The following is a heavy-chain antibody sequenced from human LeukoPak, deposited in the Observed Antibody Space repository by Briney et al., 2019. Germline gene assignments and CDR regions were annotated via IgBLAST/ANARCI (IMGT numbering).Heavy chain of an antibody. D-gene: IGHD5-24*01. J-gene: IGHJ5*02. V-gene: IGHV4-34*01. CDR3: ARSLVRWLQFGGSWFDP. Sequence: PSETLSLTCAVYGGSFSGYYWSWIRQPPGKGLEWIGEINHSGSTNYNPSLKSRVTISVDTSKNQFSLKLSSVTAADTAVYYCARSLVRWLQFGGSWFDPWGQGTLVTVSS. CDR1: GGSFSGYY. CDR2: INHSGST.